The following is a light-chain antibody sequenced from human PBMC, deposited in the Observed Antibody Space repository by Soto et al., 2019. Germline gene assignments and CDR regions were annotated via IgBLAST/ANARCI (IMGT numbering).Light chain of an antibody. Sequence: QSVLTQPPSASGSPGQSVAISCTGTSSDVGGYNYVSWYQQHPGKAPKLVIYEVTNRPSGVPDRFTGSKSGNTASLTVSGLQADDEADYYCSSYGGSKIWVFGGGTQLTVL. CDR3: SSYGGSKIWV. J-gene: IGLJ3*02. CDR1: SSDVGGYNY. CDR2: EVT. V-gene: IGLV2-8*01.